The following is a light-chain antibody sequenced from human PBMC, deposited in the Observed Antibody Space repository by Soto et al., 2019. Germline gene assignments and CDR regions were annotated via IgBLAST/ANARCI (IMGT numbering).Light chain of an antibody. CDR3: VSYTSSTTYV. J-gene: IGLJ1*01. CDR1: SSDVCGSNF. V-gene: IGLV2-14*03. CDR2: DVA. Sequence: QSVLTQPASVSDSPGQSITISCTGTSSDVCGSNFVSWYQQHPDKPPKLIIYDVANRPSGVSNRFSGSKSGSTASLIISRLQTEDEADYYCVSYTSSTTYVFGTGTKVTVL.